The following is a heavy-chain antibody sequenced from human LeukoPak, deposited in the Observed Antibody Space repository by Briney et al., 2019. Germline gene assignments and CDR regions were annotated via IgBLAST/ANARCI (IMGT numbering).Heavy chain of an antibody. D-gene: IGHD2-21*01. CDR3: ARSHPRCGGDCYSPDY. CDR1: GGSISSGSYY. J-gene: IGHJ4*02. CDR2: IYTSGST. V-gene: IGHV4-61*02. Sequence: SQTLSLTCTVSGGSISSGSYYWSWIRQPAGKGLEWIGRIYTSGSTNYNPSLKSRVTISVDTSKNQFSLKLSSVTAADTAVYYCARSHPRCGGDCYSPDYWGQGTLVTVSS.